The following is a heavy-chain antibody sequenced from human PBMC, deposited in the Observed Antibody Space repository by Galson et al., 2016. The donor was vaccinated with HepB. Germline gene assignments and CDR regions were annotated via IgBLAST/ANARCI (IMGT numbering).Heavy chain of an antibody. V-gene: IGHV3-43*01. D-gene: IGHD3-3*01. J-gene: IGHJ6*02. CDR3: AKGLEERRRGRLSIFRVKAERTVTYPLMDV. CDR1: GFTFDDYV. CDR2: ISCDGGSA. Sequence: SLRLSCAASGFTFDDYVMHWVRQAPGKGLEWVSLISCDGGSAYYAASVKGRFTISRDNSKNSLYLQLDSLRTEDTALYHCAKGLEERRRGRLSIFRVKAERTVTYPLMDVWGQGTTVTVSS.